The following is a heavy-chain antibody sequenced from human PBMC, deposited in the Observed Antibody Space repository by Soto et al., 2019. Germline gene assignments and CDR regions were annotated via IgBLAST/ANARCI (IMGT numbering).Heavy chain of an antibody. J-gene: IGHJ4*02. V-gene: IGHV4-30-2*01. CDR3: ARGKAGGWFFDY. CDR2: IYHSGST. D-gene: IGHD6-19*01. CDR1: GGSISSGGYS. Sequence: TSETLSLTCAVSGGSISSGGYSWSWIRQPPGKGLEWIGYIYHSGSTYYNPSLKSRVTISVDRSKNQFSLKLSSVTAADTAVYYCARGKAGGWFFDYWGQGTLVTVSS.